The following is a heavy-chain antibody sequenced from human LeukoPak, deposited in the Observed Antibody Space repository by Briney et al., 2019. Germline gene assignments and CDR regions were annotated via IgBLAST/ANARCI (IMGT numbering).Heavy chain of an antibody. CDR3: ARDGGSSWSNAGDYFDY. Sequence: GGSLRLSCAASGFTFSSYSMNWVRQAPGKGLEWVSSISSSSNYIYYADSVKGRFTISRDNAKNSLYLQMNSLRAEDTAVYYCARDGGSSWSNAGDYFDYWGQGTLVTVSS. CDR1: GFTFSSYS. D-gene: IGHD6-13*01. CDR2: ISSSSNYI. V-gene: IGHV3-21*04. J-gene: IGHJ4*02.